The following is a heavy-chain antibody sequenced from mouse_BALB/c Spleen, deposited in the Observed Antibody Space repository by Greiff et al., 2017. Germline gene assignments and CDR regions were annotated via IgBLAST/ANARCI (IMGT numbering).Heavy chain of an antibody. CDR3: ARRSPFDY. CDR1: GYTFTSYW. Sequence: VKLQESGAELAKPGASVKMSCKASGYTFTSYWMHWVKQRPGQGLEWIGYINPSTGYTEYNQKFKDKATLTADKSSSTAYMQLSSLTSEDSAVYYCARRSPFDYWGQGTTLTVSS. CDR2: INPSTGYT. J-gene: IGHJ2*01. V-gene: IGHV1-7*01.